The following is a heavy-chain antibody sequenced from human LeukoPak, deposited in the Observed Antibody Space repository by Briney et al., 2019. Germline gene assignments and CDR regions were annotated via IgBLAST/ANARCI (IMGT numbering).Heavy chain of an antibody. CDR2: IYPGDSDT. CDR1: GSTCTSYW. Sequence: GESLKISCKGSGSTCTSYWIGWGRQMPGKGLEWMGIIYPGDSDTRYSPSFQGQVTFSADKSISTAYLQWSRLKAPDTATYRYPGRPGGYTKSVEYPGEGTLVTVSS. D-gene: IGHD2-2*02. V-gene: IGHV5-51*01. J-gene: IGHJ4*02. CDR3: PGRPGGYTKSVEY.